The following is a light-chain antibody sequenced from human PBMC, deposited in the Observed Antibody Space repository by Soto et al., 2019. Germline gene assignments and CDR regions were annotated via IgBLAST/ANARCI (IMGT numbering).Light chain of an antibody. J-gene: IGLJ2*01. CDR3: CSATDTSIL. CDR1: NSDIGNYNY. V-gene: IGLV2-11*01. CDR2: DVS. Sequence: QSALTQPRSVSGSPGQSVTISCTGTNSDIGNYNYVSWYQQHPGKAPKVMIYDVSKRPSGVPDRFSGSKSGNTASLTIYGLQAEDEADYYCCSATDTSILFGGGTQLTVL.